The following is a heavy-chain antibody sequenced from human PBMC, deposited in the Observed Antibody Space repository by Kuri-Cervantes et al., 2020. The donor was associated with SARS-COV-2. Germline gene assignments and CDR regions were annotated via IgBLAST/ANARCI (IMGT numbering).Heavy chain of an antibody. D-gene: IGHD6-13*01. CDR3: ARGRQQLPWNFDY. Sequence: GESLKISCAASGFTFSDYYMTWIRQAPGKGLEWASYISNSGSYTNYADSVKGRFTISRDYAKNSLYLQMSSLRGDDTAVYYCARGRQQLPWNFDYWGQGILVTVSS. CDR1: GFTFSDYY. V-gene: IGHV3-11*06. CDR2: ISNSGSYT. J-gene: IGHJ4*02.